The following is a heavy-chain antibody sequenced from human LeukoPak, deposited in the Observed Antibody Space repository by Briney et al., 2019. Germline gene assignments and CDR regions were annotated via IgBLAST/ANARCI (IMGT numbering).Heavy chain of an antibody. V-gene: IGHV4-31*03. CDR1: GGSISSGGYY. J-gene: IGHJ4*02. CDR2: IYYSGST. D-gene: IGHD3-10*01. CDR3: ATIGSGSYYTDYYFDY. Sequence: PSETLSLTCTVSGGSISSGGYYWSWIRQHPGKGLEWIGYIYYSGSTYYNPSLKSRVTISVDTSKNQFSLKLSSVTAADTAVYHCATIGSGSYYTDYYFDYWGQGTLVTVSS.